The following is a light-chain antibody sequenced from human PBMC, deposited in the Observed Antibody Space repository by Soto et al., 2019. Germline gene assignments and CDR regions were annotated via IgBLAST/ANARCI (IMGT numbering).Light chain of an antibody. CDR3: QMYNGALRF. Sequence: DIQMTQSPSSLSASVGDRVTITCRTSQGISNYLAWYQQKPGKVPKQLIYAASTLQSAVPSRFSGSGSGTDFTLTISSLQPEDVATYYCQMYNGALRFFGGGTNVEIK. CDR1: QGISNY. CDR2: AAS. J-gene: IGKJ4*01. V-gene: IGKV1-27*01.